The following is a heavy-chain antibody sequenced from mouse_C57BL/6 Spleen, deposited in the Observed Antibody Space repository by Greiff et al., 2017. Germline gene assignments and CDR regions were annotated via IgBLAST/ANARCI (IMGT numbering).Heavy chain of an antibody. CDR1: GYTFTTYP. CDR2: FHPYNDDT. CDR3: ARGDGSSYIYAMDY. D-gene: IGHD1-1*01. Sequence: VKLMESGAELVKPGASVKMSCKASGYTFTTYPIEWMKQNHGKSLEWIGNFHPYNDDTKYNEKFKGKATLTVEKSSSTVYLELSRLTSDDSAVYYCARGDGSSYIYAMDYWGQGTSVTVSS. V-gene: IGHV1-47*01. J-gene: IGHJ4*01.